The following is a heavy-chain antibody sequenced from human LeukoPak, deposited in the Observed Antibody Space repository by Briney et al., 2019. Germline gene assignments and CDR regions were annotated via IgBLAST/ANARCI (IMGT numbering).Heavy chain of an antibody. D-gene: IGHD6-13*01. CDR3: ASHSNSWTSLAY. CDR1: GFSFSGSS. J-gene: IGHJ4*02. CDR2: MSNDGSLQ. V-gene: IGHV3-30*01. Sequence: GGSLRLSCAASGFSFSGSSMHWVRQAPGKGLEWVGVMSNDGSLQYYADSLEGRFIISRDNSKNTLYLQMNSLRAEDTAMYYCASHSNSWTSLAYWGQGTLVTVSS.